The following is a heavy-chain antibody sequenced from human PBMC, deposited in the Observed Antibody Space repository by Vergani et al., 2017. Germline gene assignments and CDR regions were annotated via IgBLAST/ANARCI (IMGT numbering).Heavy chain of an antibody. CDR3: VRARCSGPCFMSNWFDS. CDR2: IKSDGSIT. CDR1: GFSFSGYW. V-gene: IGHV3-74*01. Sequence: EVQLVESGGGLIHPGGSLRLSCEGSGFSFSGYWMHWVRQSPEKGLVWVSRIKSDGSITNYADSVKGRFPISRDNAKNTLYLEMNSLRGDDTAIYYCVRARCSGPCFMSNWFDSWGQGTLVTVSS. J-gene: IGHJ5*01. D-gene: IGHD5-12*01.